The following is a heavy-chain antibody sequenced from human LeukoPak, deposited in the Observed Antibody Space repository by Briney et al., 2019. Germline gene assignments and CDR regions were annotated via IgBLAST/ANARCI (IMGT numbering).Heavy chain of an antibody. Sequence: PGGSLRLSCAASGFTFSSYAMSWVRQAPEKGLEWISAISGSGGSTYYADSVKGRFTISRDNSKNTLYLQMNSLKTEDTAVYYCTTDRLREWLSIRNDYYYYYMDVWGKGTTVTVSS. J-gene: IGHJ6*03. CDR3: TTDRLREWLSIRNDYYYYYMDV. D-gene: IGHD3-3*01. CDR2: ISGSGGST. CDR1: GFTFSSYA. V-gene: IGHV3-23*01.